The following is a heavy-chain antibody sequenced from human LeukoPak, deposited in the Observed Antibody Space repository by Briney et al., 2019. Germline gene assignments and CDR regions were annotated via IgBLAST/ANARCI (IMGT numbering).Heavy chain of an antibody. D-gene: IGHD6-13*01. CDR1: GFILSHHG. V-gene: IGHV3-33*01. J-gene: IGHJ6*02. CDR2: AWYDGSKQ. CDR3: AREGLAAAAYYYYGMDV. Sequence: GGSLRLSCAASGFILSHHGMHWVRQAPGKGLEWVAVAWYDGSKQYYADSVKGRFTISRDISKNTLYLQMNSLRAEDTAVYYCAREGLAAAAYYYYGMDVWGQGTTVTVSS.